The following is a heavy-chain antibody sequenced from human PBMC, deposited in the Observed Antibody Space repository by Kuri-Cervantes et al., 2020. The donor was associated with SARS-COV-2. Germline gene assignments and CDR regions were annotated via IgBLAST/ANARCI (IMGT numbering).Heavy chain of an antibody. CDR3: ARGAYNWNDEGEAPGY. CDR1: GYTFTDYY. J-gene: IGHJ4*02. V-gene: IGHV1-2*02. Sequence: ASVKVSCKASGYTFTDYYLHWVRQAPGQGLEWVGWINPDSGETTYAQKFQGRVTMTRDSTINTAYMELRSLRSDDTAVYYCARGAYNWNDEGEAPGYWGQGTLVTVSS. CDR2: INPDSGET. D-gene: IGHD1-1*01.